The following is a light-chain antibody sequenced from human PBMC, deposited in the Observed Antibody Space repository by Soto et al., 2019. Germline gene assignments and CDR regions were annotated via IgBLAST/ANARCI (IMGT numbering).Light chain of an antibody. CDR1: QSVASN. CDR3: HHYNNWPHT. CDR2: GAS. V-gene: IGKV3-15*01. Sequence: DIVMTQSPATLSVSPGERATLSCRASQSVASNLAWYQQRPGQAPRLLIYGASTRATGVPVRFSGSGSWTEFTLTISSLQSEDFAVYYCHHYNNWPHTFGGGTKVEIK. J-gene: IGKJ4*01.